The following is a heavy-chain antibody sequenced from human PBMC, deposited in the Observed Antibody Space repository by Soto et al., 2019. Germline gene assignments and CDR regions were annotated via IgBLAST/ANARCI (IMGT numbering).Heavy chain of an antibody. Sequence: GGSLRLSXAASGFTFSSYGMHWVRQAPGKGLEWVAVISYDGSNKYYADSVKGRFTISRDNSKNTLYLQMNSLRAEDTAVYYCAGATVTTYYFDYWGQGTLVTVSS. CDR3: AGATVTTYYFDY. J-gene: IGHJ4*02. CDR2: ISYDGSNK. V-gene: IGHV3-30*03. D-gene: IGHD4-17*01. CDR1: GFTFSSYG.